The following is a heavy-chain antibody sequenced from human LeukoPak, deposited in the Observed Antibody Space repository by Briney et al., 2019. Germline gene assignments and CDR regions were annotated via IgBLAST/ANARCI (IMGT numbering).Heavy chain of an antibody. V-gene: IGHV1-69*13. CDR1: GGTFSRYA. CDR3: ATAPLGYSGYDRYMDV. Sequence: ASVKVSCKASGGTFSRYAISWVRQAPGQGLQWMGAIIPILGPANYAQNFQGRLTITADESTTTAYMELSSLRSDDTAAYYCATAPLGYSGYDRYMDVWGKGTTVTVSS. CDR2: IIPILGPA. J-gene: IGHJ6*03. D-gene: IGHD5-12*01.